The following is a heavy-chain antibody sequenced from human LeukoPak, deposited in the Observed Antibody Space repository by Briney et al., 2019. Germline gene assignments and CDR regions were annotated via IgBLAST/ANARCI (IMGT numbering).Heavy chain of an antibody. CDR1: GFTFSSYA. Sequence: GRSLRLSCAASGFTFSSYAMHWVRQAPGKGLEWVAVISHDGSNKYYADSVKGRFTISRDNSKNTLYLQMNSLRAEDTAVYYCAREAGDYYYYMDVWGKGTTVTVSS. V-gene: IGHV3-30*04. CDR2: ISHDGSNK. J-gene: IGHJ6*03. CDR3: AREAGDYYYYMDV. D-gene: IGHD3-10*01.